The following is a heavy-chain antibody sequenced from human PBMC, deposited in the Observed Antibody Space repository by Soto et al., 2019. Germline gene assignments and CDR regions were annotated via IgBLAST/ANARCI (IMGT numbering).Heavy chain of an antibody. J-gene: IGHJ2*01. CDR1: GFSFSNFG. D-gene: IGHD2-15*01. CDR2: IWYEGNNK. Sequence: GGSLRLSCAASGFSFSNFGMHWVRQAPGKGLEWVAVIWYEGNNKYYADSVKGRFTISRDNSKNTLYLQMNSLRVEDTAVYYCARDGYCSGGSCYTWYFDLWGRGTLVTVSS. CDR3: ARDGYCSGGSCYTWYFDL. V-gene: IGHV3-33*01.